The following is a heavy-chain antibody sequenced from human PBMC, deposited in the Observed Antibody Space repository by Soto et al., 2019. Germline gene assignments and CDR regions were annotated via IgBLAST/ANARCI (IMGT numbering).Heavy chain of an antibody. Sequence: QVQLQESGPGLVKPSQTLSLTCNVSGGSISSDGYYWSWIRQHTGKGLEWIGYIYYSGSTYYNPSLKSRVTISVDTSKNQFSLKLSSVTAADTAVYYCAGFADYYDTRVDYWGQGTLVTVSS. CDR2: IYYSGST. D-gene: IGHD3-22*01. CDR3: AGFADYYDTRVDY. V-gene: IGHV4-31*03. CDR1: GGSISSDGYY. J-gene: IGHJ4*02.